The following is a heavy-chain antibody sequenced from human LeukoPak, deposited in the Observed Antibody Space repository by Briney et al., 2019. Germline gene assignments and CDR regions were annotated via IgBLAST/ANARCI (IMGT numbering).Heavy chain of an antibody. D-gene: IGHD1-26*01. CDR2: IRSTANGYAI. CDR3: AKGEGSYHGLDY. CDR1: GFTFSGSA. V-gene: IGHV3-73*01. J-gene: IGHJ4*02. Sequence: GESLRLSCAASGFTFSGSALHWVRQASGKGLEWVGHIRSTANGYAIAYAASVKGRFTISRDNSKNTLYLQMNSLRAEDTAVYYCAKGEGSYHGLDYWGQGTLVTVSS.